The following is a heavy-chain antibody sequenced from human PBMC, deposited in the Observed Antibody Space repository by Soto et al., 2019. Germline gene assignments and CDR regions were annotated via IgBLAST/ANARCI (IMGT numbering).Heavy chain of an antibody. D-gene: IGHD2-2*01. J-gene: IGHJ5*01. Sequence: GGALRLSCAASGFTFTNFAMNWVRQAPGKGLEWVSVISGTGDTTYNADSVKGRFTISRDNSMNTAFLQMNSLRAEDTALYYCAKGYCSSTSCSFDSWGQGTL. CDR2: ISGTGDTT. CDR3: AKGYCSSTSCSFDS. CDR1: GFTFTNFA. V-gene: IGHV3-23*01.